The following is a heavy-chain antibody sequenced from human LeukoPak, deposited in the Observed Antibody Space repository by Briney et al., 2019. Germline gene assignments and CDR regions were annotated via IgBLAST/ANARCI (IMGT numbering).Heavy chain of an antibody. CDR3: ARAYGYNSGFVDY. Sequence: SQTLSLTCTVSGGSISSGGYYWSWIRQHPGKGLEWIGYIYYSGSTYYNPSLKSRVTISVDTSKNQFSLKLSSVTAADTDVYYCARAYGYNSGFVDYWGQGTLVTVSS. D-gene: IGHD5-24*01. CDR1: GGSISSGGYY. CDR2: IYYSGST. J-gene: IGHJ4*02. V-gene: IGHV4-31*03.